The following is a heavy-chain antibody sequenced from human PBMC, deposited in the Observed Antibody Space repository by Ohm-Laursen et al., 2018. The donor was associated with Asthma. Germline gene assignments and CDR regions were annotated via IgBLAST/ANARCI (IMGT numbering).Heavy chain of an antibody. J-gene: IGHJ5*02. CDR3: ARDRHIVVVPAANGVLWFDP. V-gene: IGHV1-69*05. Sequence: SVKVSCKASGGTFSSYAISWVRQAPGQGLEWMGGIIPIFGTANYAQKFQGRVTMTTDTSTSTAYMELRSLRSDDTAVYYCARDRHIVVVPAANGVLWFDPWGQGTLVTVSS. D-gene: IGHD2-2*01. CDR2: IIPIFGTA. CDR1: GGTFSSYA.